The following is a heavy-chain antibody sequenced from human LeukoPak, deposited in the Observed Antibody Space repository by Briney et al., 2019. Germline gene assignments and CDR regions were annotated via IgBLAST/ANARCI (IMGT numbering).Heavy chain of an antibody. CDR1: GFTFSSYA. D-gene: IGHD1-26*01. V-gene: IGHV3-23*01. CDR2: ISGSGGST. J-gene: IGHJ4*02. Sequence: PGGSLRLSCAASGFTFSSYAMSWVRQAPGKGLEWVSAISGSGGSTYYADSVKGRFTISRDNSKNTLYLQMNSLRAEDTAVYYCAKSYSRSFQSSYFYFDYWGQGTLVTVSS. CDR3: AKSYSRSFQSSYFYFDY.